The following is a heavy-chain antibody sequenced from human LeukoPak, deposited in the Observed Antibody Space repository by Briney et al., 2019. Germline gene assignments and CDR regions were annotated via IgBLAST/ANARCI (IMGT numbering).Heavy chain of an antibody. CDR2: ISYDGNNK. V-gene: IGHV3-30*04. D-gene: IGHD6-19*01. CDR1: GFTFSSYV. Sequence: GGSLRLSCAASGFTFSSYVMHWVRQAPGEGLEWVAVISYDGNNKYYADSVKGRFIISRDNSKNTLYLQMNSLRAEDTAVYYCARDLVVAGSSWGQGTLVTVSS. J-gene: IGHJ5*02. CDR3: ARDLVVAGSS.